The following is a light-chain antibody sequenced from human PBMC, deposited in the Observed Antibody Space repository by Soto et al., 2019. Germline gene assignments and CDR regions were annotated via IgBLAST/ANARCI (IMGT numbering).Light chain of an antibody. V-gene: IGKV1-5*01. CDR2: DAS. J-gene: IGKJ1*01. CDR1: QSITNW. Sequence: DIQMTQSPSTLSASVGDRVTITCRASQSITNWLAWYKQKPGKAPNLLIYDASTLQSGVPSRFSGSGFGTEFTLTISSLQPDDFATYYCQQYNTYWTFGQGTKVDIK. CDR3: QQYNTYWT.